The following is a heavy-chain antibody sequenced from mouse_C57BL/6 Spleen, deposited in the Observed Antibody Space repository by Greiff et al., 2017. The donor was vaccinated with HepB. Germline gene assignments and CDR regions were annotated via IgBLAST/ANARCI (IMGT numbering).Heavy chain of an antibody. J-gene: IGHJ2*01. Sequence: VQLQQPEAELVRPGTSVKLSCKASGYTFTSYWMHWVKQRPGQGLEWIGVIDPSDSYTNYNQKFKGKATLTVDTSSSTAYMQLSSLTSEDSAVYYCARGDYVYDGDFDYWGQGTTLTVSS. V-gene: IGHV1-59*01. CDR2: IDPSDSYT. D-gene: IGHD2-2*01. CDR3: ARGDYVYDGDFDY. CDR1: GYTFTSYW.